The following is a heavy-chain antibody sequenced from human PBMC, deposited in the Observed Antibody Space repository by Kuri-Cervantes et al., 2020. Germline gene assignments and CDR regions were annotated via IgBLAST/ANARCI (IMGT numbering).Heavy chain of an antibody. J-gene: IGHJ4*02. Sequence: SETLSLTCVISGDSVSSNSAAWNWIRQSPSRGLEWLGRTYYNSKWYNDYAVSVESRITINPDTSKNQFSLQLNSVTPEDTAVYYCALNHYGSGSYYSSFDYWGQGILVTVSS. CDR1: GDSVSSNSAA. CDR2: TYYNSKWYN. D-gene: IGHD3-10*01. V-gene: IGHV6-1*01. CDR3: ALNHYGSGSYYSSFDY.